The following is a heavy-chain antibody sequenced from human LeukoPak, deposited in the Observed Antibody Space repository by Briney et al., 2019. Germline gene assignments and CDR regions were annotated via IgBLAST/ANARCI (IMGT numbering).Heavy chain of an antibody. J-gene: IGHJ3*02. CDR3: ARDRNWLRGSYYVAFDI. D-gene: IGHD1-26*01. CDR1: GYTFTGYY. V-gene: IGHV1-2*02. Sequence: ASVKVSCKASGYTFTGYYMHWVRQAPGQGLEWMGWINPNSGGTNYAQKFQGRVTMTRDTSISTAYMELSRLRSDDTAVYYCARDRNWLRGSYYVAFDIWGQGTMVTVSS. CDR2: INPNSGGT.